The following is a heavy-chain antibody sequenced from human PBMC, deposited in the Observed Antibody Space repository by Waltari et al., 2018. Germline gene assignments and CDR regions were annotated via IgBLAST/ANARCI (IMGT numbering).Heavy chain of an antibody. CDR1: GFTFSSYA. J-gene: IGHJ6*02. V-gene: IGHV3-23*01. Sequence: EVQLLESGGGLVQPGGSLRLSCAASGFTFSSYAMRWVRQAPGKGLEWVSAISGRGGSTYYADSVKGRFTISRDNSKNTLYLQMNSLRAEDTAVYYCAKVPRADIVVVPAADRFRRDYYYYGMDVWGQGTTVTVSS. CDR3: AKVPRADIVVVPAADRFRRDYYYYGMDV. D-gene: IGHD2-2*01. CDR2: ISGRGGST.